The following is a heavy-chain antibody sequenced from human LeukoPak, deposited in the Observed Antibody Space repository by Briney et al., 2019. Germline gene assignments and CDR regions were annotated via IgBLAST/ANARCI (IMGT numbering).Heavy chain of an antibody. J-gene: IGHJ4*02. D-gene: IGHD6-6*01. CDR2: INPNSGGT. V-gene: IGHV1-2*02. CDR1: GYTFTGYY. CDR3: ARVGYSSSSGARL. Sequence: GASVKVSCKASGYTFTGYYMHWVRQAPGQGLEWMGWINPNSGGTNYAQKFQGRVIMTRDTSISTVYMELSRLRSDDTAVYYCARVGYSSSSGARLWGQGTLVTVSS.